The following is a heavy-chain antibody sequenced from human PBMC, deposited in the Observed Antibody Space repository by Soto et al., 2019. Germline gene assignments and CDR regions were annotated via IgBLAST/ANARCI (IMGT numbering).Heavy chain of an antibody. Sequence: GGSLRLSCAASGFTFSSYAMSWVRQAPGKRLEWVSAISGSGGSTYYADSVKGRFTISRDNYKNTLYLQMNSLRAEDTAVYYCAKHSEYSYGPTSPKDAFDIWGQGTMVTVSS. CDR3: AKHSEYSYGPTSPKDAFDI. D-gene: IGHD5-18*01. J-gene: IGHJ3*02. CDR2: ISGSGGST. CDR1: GFTFSSYA. V-gene: IGHV3-23*01.